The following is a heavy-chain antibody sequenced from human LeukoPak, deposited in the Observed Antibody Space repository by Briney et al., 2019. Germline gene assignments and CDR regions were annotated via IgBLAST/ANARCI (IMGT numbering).Heavy chain of an antibody. D-gene: IGHD3-10*02. V-gene: IGHV3-9*01. J-gene: IGHJ6*04. CDR1: GFIFDDFA. CDR2: ISWNSDSM. Sequence: GGSLRLSYEASGFIFDDFAMHWVRQVPGKGLEWVAGISWNSDSMGYGDSVKGRFTISRDNAKNSLYLQMNSLRAEDTAVYYCAELGITMIGGVWGKGTTVTISS. CDR3: AELGITMIGGV.